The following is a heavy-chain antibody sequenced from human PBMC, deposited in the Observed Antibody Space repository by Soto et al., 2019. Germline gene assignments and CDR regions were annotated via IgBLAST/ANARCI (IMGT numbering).Heavy chain of an antibody. D-gene: IGHD3-10*01. V-gene: IGHV3-23*01. CDR1: GFTFSSYA. Sequence: EVQLLEAGGNLIQPGGSLRLSCAASGFTFSSYAMSWVRQAPGQGLEWLSAISGPGATIYYADSVKGRFTISRDNSKNTLYLQMNSLTAEDTAVYYCAKMLTMVRGVTGLRDFDFWGQGTLFTVSS. J-gene: IGHJ4*02. CDR2: ISGPGATI. CDR3: AKMLTMVRGVTGLRDFDF.